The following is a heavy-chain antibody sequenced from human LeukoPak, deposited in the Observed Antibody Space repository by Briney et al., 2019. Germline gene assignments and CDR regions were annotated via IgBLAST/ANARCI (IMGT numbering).Heavy chain of an antibody. V-gene: IGHV4-34*01. CDR2: INHSGYT. CDR1: GESFSGYF. Sequence: SETLSLTCAVYGESFSGYFWSWIRQPPGKGLEWIGEINHSGYTNYNPSLKSRVTISVDTSKKQFSLKLNSVTAADTAVYYCVRGSSGSFLYYFEYWGQGTLVTVSS. D-gene: IGHD3-10*01. CDR3: VRGSSGSFLYYFEY. J-gene: IGHJ4*02.